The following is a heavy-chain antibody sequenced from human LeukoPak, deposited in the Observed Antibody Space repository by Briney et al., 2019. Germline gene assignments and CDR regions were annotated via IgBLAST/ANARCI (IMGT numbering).Heavy chain of an antibody. J-gene: IGHJ4*02. CDR2: ISSDGRTT. V-gene: IGHV3-74*01. Sequence: GGSLRLSRAASGFTFSYNWMHWVRQAPGTGLVWVSRISSDGRTTHYADSVKGRFTISRDSAKNTLFLQMNDLRAEDTAVYYCLGYYSGSPNWGQGTLVTVSS. D-gene: IGHD3-10*01. CDR1: GFTFSYNW. CDR3: LGYYSGSPN.